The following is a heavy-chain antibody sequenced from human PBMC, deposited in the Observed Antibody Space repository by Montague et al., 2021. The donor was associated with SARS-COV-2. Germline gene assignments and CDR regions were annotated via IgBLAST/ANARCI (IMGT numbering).Heavy chain of an antibody. D-gene: IGHD2-8*01. V-gene: IGHV4-59*11. CDR3: ARLPPNGRCYLDL. J-gene: IGHJ2*01. CDR1: GGSISSHY. CDR2: IYYTGST. Sequence: SETLSLTCTVSGGSISSHYWTWIRQPPGKGLEWIGYIYYTGSTNYNPSLKSRVAISVDTSKNQFSLSLRSVTAADTALYYCARLPPNGRCYLDLWGRGTMVTVSS.